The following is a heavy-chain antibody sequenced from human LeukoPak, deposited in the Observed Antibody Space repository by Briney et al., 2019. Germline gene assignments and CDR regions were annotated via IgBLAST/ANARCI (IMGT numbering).Heavy chain of an antibody. CDR2: INPNSGGT. D-gene: IGHD3-22*01. V-gene: IGHV1-2*02. Sequence: ASVKVSCKASGYMFTVYYMHWVRQAPGQGLEWMGWINPNSGGTNSAQKFQGRVTMTRDTSISTAYMELSRLTSDDTAVYYCARAQYSYDTTGPFDWYFDLWGRGTLVTVSS. CDR1: GYMFTVYY. CDR3: ARAQYSYDTTGPFDWYFDL. J-gene: IGHJ2*01.